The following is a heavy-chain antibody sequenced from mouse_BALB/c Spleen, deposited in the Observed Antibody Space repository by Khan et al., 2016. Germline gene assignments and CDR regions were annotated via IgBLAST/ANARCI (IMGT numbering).Heavy chain of an antibody. CDR1: GFTFSSYG. J-gene: IGHJ3*01. V-gene: IGHV5-6*01. CDR3: ARLGFAY. Sequence: EVELVESGGDLVKPGGSLKLSCAASGFTFSSYGMSWVRQTPDKRLEWVATISSGGSYTYYPDSVKGRFTISRDNAKNTLYLQMSSLKSEDSAMYYGARLGFAYWGQGTLVTVSA. CDR2: ISSGGSYT.